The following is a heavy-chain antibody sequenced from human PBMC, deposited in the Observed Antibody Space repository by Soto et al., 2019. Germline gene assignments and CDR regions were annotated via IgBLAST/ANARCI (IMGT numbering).Heavy chain of an antibody. Sequence: SETLSLTCTVSGGSISSGGYYWSWIRQHPGKGLEWIGYIYYSGSTYYNPSLKSRVTISVDTSKNQFSLKLSSVTAADTAVYYRAREGMGSSTSLDYWGQGTLVTVSS. V-gene: IGHV4-31*03. CDR1: GGSISSGGYY. J-gene: IGHJ4*02. CDR2: IYYSGST. D-gene: IGHD2-2*01. CDR3: AREGMGSSTSLDY.